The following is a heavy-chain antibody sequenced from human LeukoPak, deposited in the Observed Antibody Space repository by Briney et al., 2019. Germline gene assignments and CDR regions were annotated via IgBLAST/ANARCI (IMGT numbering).Heavy chain of an antibody. CDR2: FYNSGSS. CDR1: GGSISDYY. D-gene: IGHD3-10*01. J-gene: IGHJ6*02. V-gene: IGHV4-59*08. Sequence: KPSETLSLTCTVSGGSISDYYRGWIRQPPGKGLEWIGYFYNSGSSTYNPSLKSRVTISVDTSKNQFSLKLTSVTAADTAVYYCARRWGSGSYYNNYYGMDVWGQGTTVIVSS. CDR3: ARRWGSGSYYNNYYGMDV.